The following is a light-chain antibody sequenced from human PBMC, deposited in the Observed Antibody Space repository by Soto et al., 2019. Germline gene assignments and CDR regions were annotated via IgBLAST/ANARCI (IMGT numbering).Light chain of an antibody. CDR2: AAS. CDR3: QQSYSIRSWT. J-gene: IGKJ1*01. Sequence: DIQMTQSPPSLSASVGDRVTITCRASQTVGSFLNWYQQRPGRAPNLLIYAASNLPTGVPSRFSGSGYGTDFTLTINSLQPEDFGTYYCQQSYSIRSWTFGQGTKVDIK. V-gene: IGKV1-39*01. CDR1: QTVGSF.